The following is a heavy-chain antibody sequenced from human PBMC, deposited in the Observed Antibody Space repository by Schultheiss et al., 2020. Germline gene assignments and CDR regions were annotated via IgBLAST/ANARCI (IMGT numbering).Heavy chain of an antibody. J-gene: IGHJ5*02. D-gene: IGHD1-1*01. V-gene: IGHV3-21*01. CDR2: ISSSSSYI. CDR3: ARALYDGGWFDP. Sequence: GVSLRLSCAASGFTFSSYSMNWVRQAPGKGLEWVLSISSSSSYIYYADSVKGRFTISRDNAKNTLYLQMNSLRAEDTAVYYCARALYDGGWFDPWGQGTLVTVSS. CDR1: GFTFSSYS.